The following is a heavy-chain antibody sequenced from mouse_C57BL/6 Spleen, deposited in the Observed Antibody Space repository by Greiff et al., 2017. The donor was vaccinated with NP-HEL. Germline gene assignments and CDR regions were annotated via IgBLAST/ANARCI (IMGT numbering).Heavy chain of an antibody. CDR3: ASWGLRGAMDY. CDR2: INPNNGGT. CDR1: GYTFTDYN. V-gene: IGHV1-18*01. D-gene: IGHD2-4*01. J-gene: IGHJ4*01. Sequence: EVQLQQSGPELVKPGASVKISCKASGYTFTDYNMDWVKQSHGKSLEWIGDINPNNGGTIYNQKFKGKATLTVDKSSSTAYMEHRSLTSEDTAVSYCASWGLRGAMDYWGQGTSVTVSS.